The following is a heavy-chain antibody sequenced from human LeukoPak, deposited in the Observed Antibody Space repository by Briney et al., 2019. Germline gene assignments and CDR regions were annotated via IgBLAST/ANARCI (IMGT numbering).Heavy chain of an antibody. Sequence: GGSLRLSCAASGFTFSTYSMNWVRQAPGKGLEWVSAISGSGGSTYYADSVKGRFTISRDNSKNTLYLQMNSLRAEDTAVYYCAKDPCDILTGYSTFDYWGQGTLVTVSS. CDR1: GFTFSTYS. D-gene: IGHD3-9*01. V-gene: IGHV3-23*01. J-gene: IGHJ4*02. CDR3: AKDPCDILTGYSTFDY. CDR2: ISGSGGST.